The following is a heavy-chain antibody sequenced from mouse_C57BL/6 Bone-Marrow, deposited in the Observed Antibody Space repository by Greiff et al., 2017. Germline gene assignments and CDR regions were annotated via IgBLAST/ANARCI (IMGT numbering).Heavy chain of an antibody. CDR1: GFTFSDYG. Sequence: DVHLVESGGGLVKPGGSLKLSCAASGFTFSDYGMHWVRQAPEKGLEWVAYISSGSSTIYYADTVKGRFTITRDKAKNTLCLQMTSLRSEDTAMYYCARPFFDYWGQGTTLTVSS. V-gene: IGHV5-17*01. CDR2: ISSGSSTI. CDR3: ARPFFDY. J-gene: IGHJ2*01.